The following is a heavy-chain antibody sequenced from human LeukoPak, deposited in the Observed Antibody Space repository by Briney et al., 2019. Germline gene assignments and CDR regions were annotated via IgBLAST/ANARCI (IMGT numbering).Heavy chain of an antibody. Sequence: GGSLRLSCAASGFTFSGYDMQWVRRAPGKGLEWVSGISRSGPTYYRDSVKGRFTISRDNSKDTLYLQMDSLRAEDTATYYCAKGESFAFAMWGQGTMVTVSS. V-gene: IGHV3-23*01. CDR2: ISRSGPT. CDR3: AKGESFAFAM. CDR1: GFTFSGYD. J-gene: IGHJ3*02.